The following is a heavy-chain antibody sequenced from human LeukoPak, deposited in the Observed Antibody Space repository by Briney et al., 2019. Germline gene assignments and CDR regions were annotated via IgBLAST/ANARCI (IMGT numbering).Heavy chain of an antibody. CDR3: AKDLHEGYCSGGSCYSGYFDY. CDR1: GFTFDDYA. Sequence: GGSLRLSCAASGFTFDDYAMHWVRQAPGKGLEWVSGISWNSGSIGYADSVKGRFTISRDNAKNSLYLQMNSLRAEDTALYYCAKDLHEGYCSGGSCYSGYFDYWGQGTLVTVSS. J-gene: IGHJ4*02. V-gene: IGHV3-9*01. CDR2: ISWNSGSI. D-gene: IGHD2-15*01.